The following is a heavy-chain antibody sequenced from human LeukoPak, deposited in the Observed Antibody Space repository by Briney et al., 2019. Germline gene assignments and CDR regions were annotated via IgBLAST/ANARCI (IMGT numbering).Heavy chain of an antibody. CDR1: GGSFSGYY. J-gene: IGHJ3*02. D-gene: IGHD3-9*01. CDR3: AKEYDILTGYYAFDI. CDR2: INHSGST. Sequence: SETLSLTCAVYGGSFSGYYWSWIRQPPGKGLEWIGEINHSGSTNYNPSLKSRVTISVDTSKNQFSLKLSSVTAADTAVYYCAKEYDILTGYYAFDIWGQGTMVTVSS. V-gene: IGHV4-34*01.